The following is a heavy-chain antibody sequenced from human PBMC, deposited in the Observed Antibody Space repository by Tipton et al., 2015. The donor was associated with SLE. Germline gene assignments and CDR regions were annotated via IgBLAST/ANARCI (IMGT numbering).Heavy chain of an antibody. V-gene: IGHV4-34*01. Sequence: TLSLTCAVYGGSFSGYYWSWIRQPPGKGLEWTGEINHSGSTNYNPSLKSRVTISVDTSKNQFSLKLSSVTAADTAVYYCARVSKEVGATEEWGQGTLVTVSS. D-gene: IGHD1-26*01. CDR1: GGSFSGYY. CDR2: INHSGST. CDR3: ARVSKEVGATEE. J-gene: IGHJ4*02.